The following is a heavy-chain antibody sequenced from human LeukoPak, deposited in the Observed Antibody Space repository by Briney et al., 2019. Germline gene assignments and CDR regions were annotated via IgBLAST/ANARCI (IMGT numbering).Heavy chain of an antibody. Sequence: GGSLRLSCAASGFTVSSNYMSWVRQAPGKGLEWVSVIYSGGSTYYADSVKGRFTISRDNSKNTLYLQMNSLRAEDTAVYYCASQPYSSSWYRTTDYWGQGTLVTVSS. CDR3: ASQPYSSSWYRTTDY. V-gene: IGHV3-66*04. J-gene: IGHJ4*02. D-gene: IGHD6-13*01. CDR2: IYSGGST. CDR1: GFTVSSNY.